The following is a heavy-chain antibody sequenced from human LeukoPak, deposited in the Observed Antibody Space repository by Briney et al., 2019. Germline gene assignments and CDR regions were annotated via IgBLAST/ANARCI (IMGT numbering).Heavy chain of an antibody. D-gene: IGHD2-21*02. V-gene: IGHV4-39*07. CDR3: ARRSVVTAMSFDY. CDR1: GGSISSSSYS. CDR2: IYYSGST. J-gene: IGHJ4*02. Sequence: SETLSFTCTVSGGSISSSSYSWGWIRQLPGKGLEWIGSIYYSGSTYYNPSLKSRVTISVDTSKNQFSLKLSSVTAADTAVYYCARRSVVTAMSFDYWGQGTLVTVSS.